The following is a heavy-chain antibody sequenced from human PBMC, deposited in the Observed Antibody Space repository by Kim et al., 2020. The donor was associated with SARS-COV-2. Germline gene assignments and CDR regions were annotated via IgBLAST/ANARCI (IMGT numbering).Heavy chain of an antibody. Sequence: SPSFKGHVTISADKSIGTAYLQWSSLKASDTAMYYCARRYGSSGFDYWGQGTLVTVSS. J-gene: IGHJ4*02. V-gene: IGHV5-10-1*01. D-gene: IGHD3-22*01. CDR3: ARRYGSSGFDY.